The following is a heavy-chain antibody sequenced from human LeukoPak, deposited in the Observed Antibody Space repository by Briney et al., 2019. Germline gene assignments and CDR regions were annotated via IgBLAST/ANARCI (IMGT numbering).Heavy chain of an antibody. Sequence: SETLSLTCAVYGGSFSGYYWSWIRQPPGKGLEWIGEINHSGSTNYNPSLKSRVTISVDTSKNQFSLKLSSVTAADTAVYYCASDIVIVPAAMVWGQGTLVTVSS. D-gene: IGHD2-2*01. CDR2: INHSGST. J-gene: IGHJ4*02. CDR1: GGSFSGYY. V-gene: IGHV4-34*01. CDR3: ASDIVIVPAAMV.